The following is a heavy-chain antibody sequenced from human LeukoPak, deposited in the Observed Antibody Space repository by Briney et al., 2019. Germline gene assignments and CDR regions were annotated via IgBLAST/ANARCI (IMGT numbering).Heavy chain of an antibody. CDR2: INPGYGNT. CDR3: VRDDGNTWLFDS. CDR1: GYTFTRYA. V-gene: IGHV1-3*01. D-gene: IGHD5-24*01. Sequence: ASVTVSCKASGYTFTRYAMHWVRQAPGQRPEWMGWINPGYGNTEYSRKFQGRVTITSDTSAITAYMELSSLTSEDTALYYCVRDDGNTWLFDSWGQGTLVTVSS. J-gene: IGHJ4*02.